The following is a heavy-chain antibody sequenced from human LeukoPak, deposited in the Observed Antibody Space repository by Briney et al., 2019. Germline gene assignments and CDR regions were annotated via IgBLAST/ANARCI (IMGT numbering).Heavy chain of an antibody. V-gene: IGHV3-74*01. CDR2: INSDGSST. Sequence: GGSLRLSCAASGFTFNSYWMHWVRQAPGKGLVWVSRINSDGSSTSYADSVKGRFTISRDNAKNTLYLQMNSLRAEDTAVYYCARASGYGSGTYGMDVWGQGTTVTVSS. CDR1: GFTFNSYW. J-gene: IGHJ6*02. CDR3: ARASGYGSGTYGMDV. D-gene: IGHD3-10*01.